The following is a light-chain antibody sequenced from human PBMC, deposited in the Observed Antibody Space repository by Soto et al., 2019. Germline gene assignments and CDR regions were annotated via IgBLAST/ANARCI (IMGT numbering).Light chain of an antibody. V-gene: IGKV3-20*01. Sequence: EIVLSQSPGTLSLSTGERATLSCRTSQSVSSSYLAWYQQKPGQAPRLLIYGPSSRATGISDRFSGRGSGTDFTLTISRLEPEDFAVYYCQQYNNWPITFGQGTRLEIK. CDR1: QSVSSSY. J-gene: IGKJ5*01. CDR3: QQYNNWPIT. CDR2: GPS.